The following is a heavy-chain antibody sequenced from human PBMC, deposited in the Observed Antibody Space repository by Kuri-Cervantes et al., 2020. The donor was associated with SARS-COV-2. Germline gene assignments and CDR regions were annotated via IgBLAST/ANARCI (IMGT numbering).Heavy chain of an antibody. Sequence: ASVNVSCKASGGTFSSYAISWVRQAPGQGLEWMGVINPSVASTNYAQTFQGRVTMTRDTSQSTFYMELSSLRSEDTAVFYCARAQDDSGSYTSLEYWGQGTLVTVSS. CDR2: INPSVAST. D-gene: IGHD3-10*01. J-gene: IGHJ4*02. CDR1: GGTFSSYA. V-gene: IGHV1-46*01. CDR3: ARAQDDSGSYTSLEY.